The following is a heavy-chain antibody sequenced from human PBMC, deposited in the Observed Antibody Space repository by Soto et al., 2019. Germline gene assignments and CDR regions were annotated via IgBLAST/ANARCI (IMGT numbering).Heavy chain of an antibody. CDR2: ISGSADGT. V-gene: IGHV3-23*01. CDR1: GFTFDSYA. Sequence: VKLLESGGGLAQPGGSLRLSCVASGFTFDSYAINWVRQAPGEGLQWIAAISGSADGTYYAHSVRGRFSISRDNAKKTVHLQMDSLRVEPTAVYSDRLDVWGRGTLVSVS. CDR3: RLDV. J-gene: IGHJ3*01.